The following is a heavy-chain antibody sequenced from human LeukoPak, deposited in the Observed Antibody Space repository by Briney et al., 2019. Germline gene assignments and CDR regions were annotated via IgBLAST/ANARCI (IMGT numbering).Heavy chain of an antibody. CDR3: ATRPPSETYYAVFDY. V-gene: IGHV3-23*01. CDR1: GLTFSGRA. J-gene: IGHJ4*02. CDR2: ISSSGGTT. D-gene: IGHD1-26*01. Sequence: GGSLRLSCAASGLTFSGRAMSWVRQPPGKGLEWVSGISSSGGTTYYADSVKGRFTISRDNSKNTVFLQMNSLRAEDTAVYYCATRPPSETYYAVFDYWGQGTLVTVSS.